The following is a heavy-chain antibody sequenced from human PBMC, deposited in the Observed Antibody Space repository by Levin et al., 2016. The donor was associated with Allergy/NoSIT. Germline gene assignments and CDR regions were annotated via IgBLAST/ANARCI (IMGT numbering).Heavy chain of an antibody. CDR1: GFPFSSYA. J-gene: IGHJ4*02. CDR3: AKYCGGNCYSREPPGY. Sequence: GGSLRLSCAASGFPFSSYAMSWVRQTPGEGLEWVSAITRTSSSTYYADSVKGRFTISRDNSKNTLYLQMNSLRAEDTAVYYCAKYCGGNCYSREPPGYWGQGTLVTVSS. D-gene: IGHD2-21*01. V-gene: IGHV3-23*01. CDR2: ITRTSSST.